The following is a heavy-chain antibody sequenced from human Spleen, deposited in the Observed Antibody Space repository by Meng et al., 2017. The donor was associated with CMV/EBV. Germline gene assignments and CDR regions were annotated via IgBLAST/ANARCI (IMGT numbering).Heavy chain of an antibody. CDR3: ARERAPYHDFWSGIYNNDYYGLDI. V-gene: IGHV4-39*07. CDR2: LSSSGTT. CDR1: GDSISGSYYY. D-gene: IGHD3-3*01. J-gene: IGHJ6*02. Sequence: SETLSLTCTVSGDSISGSYYYWGRIRQPPGKGLEWIGSLSSSGTTHYNPSLKSRVTMSVDSSKNQFSLNLSSVTAADTALYYCARERAPYHDFWSGIYNNDYYGLDIWGQGTAVTVSS.